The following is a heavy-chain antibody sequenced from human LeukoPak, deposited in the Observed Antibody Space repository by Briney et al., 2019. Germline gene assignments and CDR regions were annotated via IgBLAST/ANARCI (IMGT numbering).Heavy chain of an antibody. D-gene: IGHD6-13*01. J-gene: IGHJ5*02. CDR3: ARGTSSWYAYNWFDP. CDR2: IYTSGST. V-gene: IGHV4-61*02. CDR1: GGSINSGSYY. Sequence: PSETLSLTCTVSGGSINSGSYYWRWIRQPAGKGLEWIGRIYTSGSTNYNPSLKSRVTISVDTSKNQFSLKLSSVTAADTAVYYCARGTSSWYAYNWFDPWGQGTLVTVSS.